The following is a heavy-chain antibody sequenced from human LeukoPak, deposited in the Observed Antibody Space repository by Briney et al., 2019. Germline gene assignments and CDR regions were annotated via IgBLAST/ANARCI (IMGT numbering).Heavy chain of an antibody. Sequence: PSETLSLTCAVYGGSFSGYYWSWIRQPPGKGLEWIGEINHSGSTNYNPSLKSRVTISVDRSKNQFSLKLSSVTAADTAVYYCARIRDYYDSSGYYYVTYFDYWGQGTLVTVSS. V-gene: IGHV4-34*01. CDR3: ARIRDYYDSSGYYYVTYFDY. J-gene: IGHJ4*02. CDR1: GGSFSGYY. CDR2: INHSGST. D-gene: IGHD3-22*01.